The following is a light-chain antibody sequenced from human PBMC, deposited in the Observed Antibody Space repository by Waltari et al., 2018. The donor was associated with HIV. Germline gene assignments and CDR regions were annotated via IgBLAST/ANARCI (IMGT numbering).Light chain of an antibody. CDR1: SSNIGNNA. Sequence: QSVLTQPPSVSEAPRQRVTISCSGSSSNIGNNAVNWYQQLPGKPPKLLIYYDDRLASGVSDRFSGSKSGTSASLAISGLQSEDESDYYCAAWDDSLNGVVFGGGTKLTVL. CDR2: YDD. J-gene: IGLJ2*01. CDR3: AAWDDSLNGVV. V-gene: IGLV1-36*01.